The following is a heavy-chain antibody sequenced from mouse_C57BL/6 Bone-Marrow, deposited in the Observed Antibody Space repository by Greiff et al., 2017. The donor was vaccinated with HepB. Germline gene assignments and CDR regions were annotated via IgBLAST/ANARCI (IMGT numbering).Heavy chain of an antibody. CDR3: ATPIYYGMDY. J-gene: IGHJ4*01. CDR2: ISSGSSTI. CDR1: GFTFSDYG. V-gene: IGHV5-17*01. Sequence: EVQLQQSGGGLVKPGGSLKLSCAASGFTFSDYGMHWVRQAPEKGLEWVAYISSGSSTIYYADTVKGRFTISRDNAKNTLFLQMTSLRSEDTAMYYCATPIYYGMDYWGQGTSVTVSS.